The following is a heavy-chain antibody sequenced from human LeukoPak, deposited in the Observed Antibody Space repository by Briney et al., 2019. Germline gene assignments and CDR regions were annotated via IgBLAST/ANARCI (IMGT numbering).Heavy chain of an antibody. D-gene: IGHD2-21*01. CDR1: GGSFSGYY. J-gene: IGHJ4*02. CDR2: INHYGSI. V-gene: IGHV4-34*01. CDR3: ARGLYTYNVGYFDN. Sequence: KPSETLSLTCAVYGGSFSGYYWSWIRQPPGKGLEWIGEINHYGSINYNPSLKSRVTISVDTSKNQFSLRLSSVTAADTAVYYCARGLYTYNVGYFDNWGQGTLVTVSS.